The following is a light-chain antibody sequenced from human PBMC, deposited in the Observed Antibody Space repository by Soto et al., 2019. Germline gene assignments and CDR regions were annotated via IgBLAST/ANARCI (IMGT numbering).Light chain of an antibody. J-gene: IGKJ4*01. CDR1: QSISSY. V-gene: IGKV3-11*01. CDR3: QQRRYSLT. Sequence: EFVLTQSPATLSLSPGERATLSCRASQSISSYLAWYQRKPCQPPRLLIYDASNRATGIPARFSGSGSGTDFTFTISSLEPEDFAVYYCQQRRYSLTFGGGTKVEIK. CDR2: DAS.